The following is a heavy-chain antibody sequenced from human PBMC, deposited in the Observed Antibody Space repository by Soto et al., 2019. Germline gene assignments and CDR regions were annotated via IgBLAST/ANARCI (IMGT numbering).Heavy chain of an antibody. D-gene: IGHD2-2*01. V-gene: IGHV1-18*04. CDR1: GYTFTSYG. CDR3: ARDVIVVVSAATYYYYYGMDF. CDR2: ISAYNGNT. Sequence: ASVKVSCKASGYTFTSYGISWVRQAPGQGLEWMGWISAYNGNTNYAQKLQGRVTMTTDTSTSTAYMELRSLRSDDTAVYYCARDVIVVVSAATYYYYYGMDFWGQGTTVTVSS. J-gene: IGHJ6*02.